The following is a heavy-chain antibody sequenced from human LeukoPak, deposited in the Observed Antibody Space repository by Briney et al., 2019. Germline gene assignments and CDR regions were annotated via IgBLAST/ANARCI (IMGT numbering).Heavy chain of an antibody. CDR2: ISAYNGNT. Sequence: GASVKVSCKASGYTFTSYGISWVRQAPGQGLEWIGWISAYNGNTNYAQKLQGRVTMTTDTSTSTAYMELRSLRSDDTAVYYCARNKATSIAARRYFDYWGQGTLVTVSS. V-gene: IGHV1-18*01. CDR1: GYTFTSYG. CDR3: ARNKATSIAARRYFDY. J-gene: IGHJ4*02. D-gene: IGHD6-6*01.